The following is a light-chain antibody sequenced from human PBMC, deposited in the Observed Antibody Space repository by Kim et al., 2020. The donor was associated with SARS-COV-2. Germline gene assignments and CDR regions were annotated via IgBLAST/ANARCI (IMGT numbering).Light chain of an antibody. Sequence: DIVMTQSPDSLAVSLGERATINCKSSQSVLYSSNNKNYLAWYQQKPGQPPKLLIYWASTRESGVPDRFSGSGSGTEFTLTISSLQAEDVAVYYCQQYYSTPYTFGQGTKRRS. CDR3: QQYYSTPYT. J-gene: IGKJ2*01. V-gene: IGKV4-1*01. CDR1: QSVLYSSNNKNY. CDR2: WAS.